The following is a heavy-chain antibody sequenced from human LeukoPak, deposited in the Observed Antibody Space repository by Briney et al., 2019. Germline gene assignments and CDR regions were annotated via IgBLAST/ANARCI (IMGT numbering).Heavy chain of an antibody. CDR1: GDSVSSKNGA. CDR3: ARDFGTTGWHTFDY. V-gene: IGHV6-1*01. J-gene: IGHJ4*02. Sequence: SQTLSLTCVVSGDSVSSKNGAWNWIRQSPSRGLEWLGRTYYRSKWYNVYAESMGGRMTISQDTSKNQYSLHLNSVTPDDTAVYYCARDFGTTGWHTFDYWGQGTLVTVSS. D-gene: IGHD6-19*01. CDR2: TYYRSKWYN.